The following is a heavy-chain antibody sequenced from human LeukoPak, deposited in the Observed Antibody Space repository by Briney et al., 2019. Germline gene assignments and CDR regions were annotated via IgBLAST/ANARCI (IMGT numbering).Heavy chain of an antibody. CDR3: ARGGAYGDLPHFDY. J-gene: IGHJ4*02. V-gene: IGHV1-69*05. CDR2: IIPIFGTA. CDR1: GGTFSSYA. Sequence: AASVKVSCKASGGTFSSYAISWVRQAPGQGLEWMGGIIPIFGTANYAQKFQGRVTITTDESTSTAYMELSSLRSEDTAVYYCARGGAYGDLPHFDYWGQGTLVTVSS. D-gene: IGHD4-17*01.